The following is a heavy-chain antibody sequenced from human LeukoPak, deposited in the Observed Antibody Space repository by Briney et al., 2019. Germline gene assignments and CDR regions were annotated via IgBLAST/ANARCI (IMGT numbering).Heavy chain of an antibody. J-gene: IGHJ4*02. CDR3: AKSRGSYWVPEFDY. CDR2: ISGSGGST. Sequence: GGSLRLSCAASGFTFSSYSMSWVRQAPGKGLEWVSAISGSGGSTYYADSVKGRFTISRDNSKNTLYLQMNSLRAEDTAIYYCAKSRGSYWVPEFDYWGQGTLVTVSS. V-gene: IGHV3-23*01. CDR1: GFTFSSYS. D-gene: IGHD1-26*01.